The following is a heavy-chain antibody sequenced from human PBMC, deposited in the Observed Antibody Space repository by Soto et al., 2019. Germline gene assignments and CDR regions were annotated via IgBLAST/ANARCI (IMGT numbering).Heavy chain of an antibody. D-gene: IGHD3-9*01. Sequence: GGSLRLSCSASGFTFSEYSMHWVRQAPGKGLQYVSTISSDGDITYYADSVKGRFTISRDNSKNTLYLQMNSLRPEDTAVYYYVKVSTFYDSLSGYYSTNFFDPWGQGTLVTVSS. V-gene: IGHV3-64D*06. J-gene: IGHJ5*02. CDR2: ISSDGDIT. CDR1: GFTFSEYS. CDR3: VKVSTFYDSLSGYYSTNFFDP.